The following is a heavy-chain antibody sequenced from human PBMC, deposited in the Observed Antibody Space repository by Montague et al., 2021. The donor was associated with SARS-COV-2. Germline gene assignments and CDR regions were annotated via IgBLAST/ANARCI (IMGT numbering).Heavy chain of an antibody. CDR1: GGSIISGGYY. V-gene: IGHV4-31*03. CDR2: IYYSGST. CDR3: ARGLYGSGSYYNWFDP. Sequence: TLSLTSTVSGGSIISGGYYWSWIRQHPGKGLEWIGYIYYSGSTYYNPSLKSRVTISVDTSKNQFSLKLSSVTAADTAVYHCARGLYGSGSYYNWFDPWGQGTLVTVSS. J-gene: IGHJ5*02. D-gene: IGHD3-10*01.